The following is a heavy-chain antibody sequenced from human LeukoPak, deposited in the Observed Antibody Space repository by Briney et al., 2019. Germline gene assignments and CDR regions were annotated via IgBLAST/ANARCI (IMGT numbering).Heavy chain of an antibody. CDR2: ISSSSSTI. Sequence: GGSLRLSCAASGFTFSSYSMNWVRQAPGKGLEWVSYISSSSSTIYYADSVKGRFTISRDNAKNSLYLQMNSLRAEDTAVYYCARDFDYWGQGTLVTVSS. J-gene: IGHJ4*02. V-gene: IGHV3-48*01. CDR1: GFTFSSYS. CDR3: ARDFDY.